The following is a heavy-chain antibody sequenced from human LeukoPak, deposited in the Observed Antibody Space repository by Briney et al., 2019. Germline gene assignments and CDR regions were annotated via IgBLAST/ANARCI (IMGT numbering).Heavy chain of an antibody. CDR1: GFTFSSYG. Sequence: PGRSLRLSCAVSGFTFSSYGMHWVRQAPGKGLEWVAVISYDGRQTYYADSVKGLFTISRDNSKSTVYLQMNSLTTDDTAVYSCAKDFNTVTTLDSWGQGTLVTVSS. CDR3: AKDFNTVTTLDS. CDR2: ISYDGRQT. J-gene: IGHJ4*02. D-gene: IGHD4-17*01. V-gene: IGHV3-30*18.